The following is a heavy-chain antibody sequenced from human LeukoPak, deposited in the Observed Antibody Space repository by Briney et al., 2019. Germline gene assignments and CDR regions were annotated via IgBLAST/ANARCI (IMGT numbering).Heavy chain of an antibody. J-gene: IGHJ4*02. CDR3: AKLYSSSSSVDY. D-gene: IGHD6-6*01. V-gene: IGHV3-30*18. Sequence: GGSLRLSCAASGLTFSSYGMHWVRQAPGKGLEWVAVISYDGSNKYYADSVKGRFTISRDNSKNTLYLQMNSLRAEDTAVYYCAKLYSSSSSVDYWGQGTLVTVSS. CDR1: GLTFSSYG. CDR2: ISYDGSNK.